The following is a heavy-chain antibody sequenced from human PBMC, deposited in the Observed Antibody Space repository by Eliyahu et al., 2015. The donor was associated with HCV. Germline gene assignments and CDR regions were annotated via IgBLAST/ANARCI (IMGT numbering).Heavy chain of an antibody. J-gene: IGHJ5*02. CDR2: IIPIXGIA. CDR3: ARRXCSGGSCYPGRFDP. Sequence: QVQLVQSGAEXKKPGSSVKVSCKASGGTFSSYXISWVRQAPGXGLEWMGRIIPIXGIANXAQKFQGRVTITADKXTSTAYMELSSLRSEDTAVYYCARRXCSGGSCYPGRFDPWGQGTLVTVSS. D-gene: IGHD2-15*01. CDR1: GGTFSSYX. V-gene: IGHV1-69*04.